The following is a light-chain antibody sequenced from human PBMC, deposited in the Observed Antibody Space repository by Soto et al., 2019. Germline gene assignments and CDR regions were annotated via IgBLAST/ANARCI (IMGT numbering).Light chain of an antibody. CDR1: QSLTNSF. V-gene: IGKV3-20*01. Sequence: EIVLTQSPGTLSLSAGERATLSCRASQSLTNSFIAWYQQKPGQAPRLLIYGASSRATGIPDRFSGSGSGTDFTLTISRLEPEDFAVYYCHQYDSWTFGQGTKVDIK. CDR3: HQYDSWT. J-gene: IGKJ1*01. CDR2: GAS.